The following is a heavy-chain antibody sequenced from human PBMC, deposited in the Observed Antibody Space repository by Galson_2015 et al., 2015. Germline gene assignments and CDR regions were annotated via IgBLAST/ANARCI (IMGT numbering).Heavy chain of an antibody. J-gene: IGHJ4*02. CDR3: ARDQDCSGGSCPYDY. CDR2: IYHSGST. V-gene: IGHV4-4*02. D-gene: IGHD2-15*01. Sequence: LSLTCAVSGGSISRSNWWSWVRQPPGKGLEWIGEIYHSGSTNYNPSLKSRVTISVDKSKNQFSLKLSSVTAADTAVYYCARDQDCSGGSCPYDYWGQGTLVTVSS. CDR1: GGSISRSNW.